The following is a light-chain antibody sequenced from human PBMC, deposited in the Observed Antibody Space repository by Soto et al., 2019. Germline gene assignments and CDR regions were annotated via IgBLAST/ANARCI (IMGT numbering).Light chain of an antibody. J-gene: IGKJ2*01. CDR3: QQYDNLPYT. V-gene: IGKV1-33*01. CDR2: DAS. Sequence: DIQMTQSPSSLSASVGDRVTITCQARQDISNYLTWYQQKPGKAPKLLIYDASNLETGVPSRFSGRGSGTDFTFNIRSLQTDDIATYYCQQYDNLPYTFGQGTNLEIK. CDR1: QDISNY.